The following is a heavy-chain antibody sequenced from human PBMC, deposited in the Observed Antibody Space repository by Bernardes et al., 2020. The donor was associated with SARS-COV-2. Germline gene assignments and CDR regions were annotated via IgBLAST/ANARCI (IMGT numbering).Heavy chain of an antibody. Sequence: GGSLRLSCAASGFTLSSFWMHWVRQAPGMGLVWVARMNDDGSRIDYADSVRGRVTISRDSAKNTLYLQMYSLGAEGTALYSCVKDFIGDYDYWGRRTMVTVSS. CDR1: GFTLSSFW. D-gene: IGHD3-3*01. V-gene: IGHV3-74*01. CDR3: VKDFIGDYDY. CDR2: MNDDGSRI. J-gene: IGHJ4*02.